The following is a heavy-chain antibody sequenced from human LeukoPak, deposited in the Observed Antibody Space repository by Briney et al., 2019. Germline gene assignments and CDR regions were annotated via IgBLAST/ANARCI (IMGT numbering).Heavy chain of an antibody. CDR2: INRDGGKT. J-gene: IGHJ6*02. V-gene: IGHV3-43*02. D-gene: IGHD5/OR15-5a*01. CDR3: STWAFYHSLDV. CDR1: GFAFHAFD. Sequence: GGSLRLSCAASGFAFHAFDMQWVRQAPGEGLEWVSFINRDGGKTYYADSVRGRFTIARDNSKNSLYLQINSLRTEDTAFYYCSTWAFYHSLDVWGQGTTVTVSS.